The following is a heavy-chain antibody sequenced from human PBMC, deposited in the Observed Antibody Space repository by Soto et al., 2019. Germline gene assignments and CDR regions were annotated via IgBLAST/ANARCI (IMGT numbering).Heavy chain of an antibody. CDR2: IDPSDSYT. D-gene: IGHD2-2*01. CDR3: ASLLQDIVVVPAAISSADYGMDV. J-gene: IGHJ6*02. Sequence: RGESLKISCKGSGYSFTSYWISWVRQMPGKGLEWMGRIDPSDSYTNYSPSFQGHVTISADKSISTAYLQWSSLKASDTAMYYCASLLQDIVVVPAAISSADYGMDVWGQGTTVTVSS. V-gene: IGHV5-10-1*01. CDR1: GYSFTSYW.